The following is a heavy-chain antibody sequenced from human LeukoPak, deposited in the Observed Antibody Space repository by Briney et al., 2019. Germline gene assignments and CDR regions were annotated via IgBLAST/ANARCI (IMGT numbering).Heavy chain of an antibody. Sequence: SSETLSLTCAVYGGSFSGYYWSWIRQPPGKGLEWIGRIYTSGSTNYNPSLKSRVTMSVDTSKNQFSLKLSSVTAADTAVYYCAREGYSSSWSYYYYYMDVWGKGTTVTISS. CDR2: IYTSGST. CDR1: GGSFSGYY. D-gene: IGHD6-13*01. V-gene: IGHV4-4*07. CDR3: AREGYSSSWSYYYYYMDV. J-gene: IGHJ6*03.